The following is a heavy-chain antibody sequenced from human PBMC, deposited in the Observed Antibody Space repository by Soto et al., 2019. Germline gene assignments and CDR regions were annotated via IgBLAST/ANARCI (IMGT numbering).Heavy chain of an antibody. CDR2: ISWDDDK. V-gene: IGHV2-5*02. J-gene: IGHJ4*02. D-gene: IGHD6-13*01. CDR1: GFSLSTPGVG. Sequence: QITLKESGPTLGKPTQTLTLTCTFSGFSLSTPGVGVGWIRQPPGKALEWLALISWDDDKRYSPSMRSRVTITKDTSKNQVVLIRTNMDPVDTATYYCAHRRWSSTAGFYFDYWGQGTLVTVSS. CDR3: AHRRWSSTAGFYFDY.